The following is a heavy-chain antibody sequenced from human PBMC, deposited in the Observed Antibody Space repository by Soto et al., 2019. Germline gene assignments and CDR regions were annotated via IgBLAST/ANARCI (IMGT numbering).Heavy chain of an antibody. D-gene: IGHD5-18*01. V-gene: IGHV1-46*02. Sequence: QVQLVQSGAEVRKPGASVKLSCQTSGYPFNSYHMHWVRQAPGQGLEWMGVINPTEGRTRYSQKFQDRVTMTRDTSTSTVYMELSSLRSEDTAMYLCARGREISFGYNWFDPWGQGTRVTVSS. CDR1: GYPFNSYH. CDR2: INPTEGRT. CDR3: ARGREISFGYNWFDP. J-gene: IGHJ5*02.